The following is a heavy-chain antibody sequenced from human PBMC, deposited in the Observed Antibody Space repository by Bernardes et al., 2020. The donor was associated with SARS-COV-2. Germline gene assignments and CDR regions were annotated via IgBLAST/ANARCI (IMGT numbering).Heavy chain of an antibody. J-gene: IGHJ4*02. V-gene: IGHV3-23*01. CDR2: ITDSGDSP. Sequence: GGSLRLSCEASGFTFSTYTMNWVRQAPGKGLEWVSTITDSGDSPYYADSVKGRFTISRDNSKDRLYLQMNSLRAEDTAVYFCAKRRVEWELLHYFDSWGQGTLVTVSS. CDR3: AKRRVEWELLHYFDS. D-gene: IGHD1-26*01. CDR1: GFTFSTYT.